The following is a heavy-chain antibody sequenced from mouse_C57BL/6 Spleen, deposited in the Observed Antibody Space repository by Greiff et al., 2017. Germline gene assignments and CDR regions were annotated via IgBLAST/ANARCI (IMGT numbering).Heavy chain of an antibody. Sequence: EVNLVESGGGLVQSGRSLRLSCATSGFTFSDFYMEWVRQAPGKGLEWIAASRNKANDYTTEYSASVKGRFIVSRDTSQSILYLQMNALSAEDTAISYCAGDADYEPWRGALDYWGHGASVTAST. CDR1: GFTFSDFY. V-gene: IGHV7-1*01. D-gene: IGHD2-4*01. J-gene: IGHJ4*01. CDR3: AGDADYEPWRGALDY. CDR2: SRNKANDYTT.